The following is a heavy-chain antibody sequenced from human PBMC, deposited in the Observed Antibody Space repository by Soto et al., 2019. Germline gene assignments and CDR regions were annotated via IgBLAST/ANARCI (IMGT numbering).Heavy chain of an antibody. CDR1: GFTFSSYA. CDR2: ISYDGSNK. CDR3: AREGVSYYYDSSGYYSFDY. Sequence: LRLSCAASGFTFSSYAMHWVRQAPGKGLEWVAVISYDGSNKYYADSVKGRFTISRDNSKSTLYLQMNSLRAEDTAVYYCAREGVSYYYDSSGYYSFDYWGQGTLVTVSS. V-gene: IGHV3-30-3*01. D-gene: IGHD3-22*01. J-gene: IGHJ4*02.